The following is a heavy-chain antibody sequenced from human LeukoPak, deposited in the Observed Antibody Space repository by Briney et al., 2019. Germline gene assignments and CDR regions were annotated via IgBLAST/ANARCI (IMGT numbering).Heavy chain of an antibody. Sequence: ASMKVSCKASGGTFSSYAISWVRQAPGQGLEWMGGIIPIFGTANYAQKFQGRVTITTDESTSTAYMELSSLRSEDTAVYYCAYAEEGRFDYWGQGTLVTVSS. D-gene: IGHD2-2*01. J-gene: IGHJ4*02. CDR3: AYAEEGRFDY. CDR2: IIPIFGTA. CDR1: GGTFSSYA. V-gene: IGHV1-69*05.